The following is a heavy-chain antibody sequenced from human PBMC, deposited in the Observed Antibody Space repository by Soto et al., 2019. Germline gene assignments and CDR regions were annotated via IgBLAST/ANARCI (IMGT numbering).Heavy chain of an antibody. J-gene: IGHJ4*02. Sequence: GGSLRLSCAASEFTFSTYPMHWVRQAPGKGLEWVSAISGSGGSTYYADSVKGRFTISRDNSKNTLYLQMNSLRAEDTAVYYCAKGPIVVVPPRLFDYWGQGTLVTVSS. CDR1: EFTFSTYP. V-gene: IGHV3-23*01. CDR2: ISGSGGST. D-gene: IGHD3-22*01. CDR3: AKGPIVVVPPRLFDY.